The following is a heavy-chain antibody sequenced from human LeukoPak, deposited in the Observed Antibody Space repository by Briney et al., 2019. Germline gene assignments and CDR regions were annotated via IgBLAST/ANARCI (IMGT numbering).Heavy chain of an antibody. V-gene: IGHV3-23*01. CDR2: ISGSGGST. CDR3: ARDCGRYSSGWPDKEGAYYYYGMDV. Sequence: GGSLRLSCAASGFTFSSYAMSWVRQAPGKGLEWVSAISGSGGSTYYADSVKGRFTISRDNSKNTMYLQMNSLRADDTAVYYCARDCGRYSSGWPDKEGAYYYYGMDVWGQGTTVTVSS. CDR1: GFTFSSYA. D-gene: IGHD6-19*01. J-gene: IGHJ6*02.